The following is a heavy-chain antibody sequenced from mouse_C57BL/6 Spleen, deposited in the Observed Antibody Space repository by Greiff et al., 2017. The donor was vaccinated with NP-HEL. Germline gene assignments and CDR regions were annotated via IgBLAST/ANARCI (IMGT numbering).Heavy chain of an antibody. Sequence: VQLKESGGGLVKPGGSLKLSCAASGFTFSDYGMHWVRQAPEKGLEGVAYISSGSSTIYYADTVKGRFTISRDNAKNTLFLQMTSLRSEDTAMYYCARRSFYAMDYWGQGTSVTVSS. CDR1: GFTFSDYG. V-gene: IGHV5-17*01. CDR2: ISSGSSTI. J-gene: IGHJ4*01. CDR3: ARRSFYAMDY.